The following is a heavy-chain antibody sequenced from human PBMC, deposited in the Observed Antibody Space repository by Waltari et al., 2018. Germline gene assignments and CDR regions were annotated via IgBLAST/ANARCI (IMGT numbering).Heavy chain of an antibody. V-gene: IGHV3-30*18. D-gene: IGHD3-10*01. J-gene: IGHJ5*02. CDR3: AKDAFGNTYLDH. CDR2: ASFDGSTT. CDR1: GFSPRHFG. Sequence: QVQLVESGGGVVQPGMSLSLSCAASGFSPRHFGMHWVRQAPGKGLEWVALASFDGSTTYYADSVRGRFTISRDNSKNTLYLDINTLRVDDTAIYYCAKDAFGNTYLDHWGQGTLVTVSS.